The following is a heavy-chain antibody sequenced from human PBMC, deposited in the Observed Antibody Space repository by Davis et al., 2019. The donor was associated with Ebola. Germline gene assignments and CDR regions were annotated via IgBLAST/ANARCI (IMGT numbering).Heavy chain of an antibody. Sequence: GESLKISCAASGFTFSSYWMSWVRQAPGKGLEWVANIKQDGSEKYYVDSVKGRFTISRDNAKNSLYLQMNSLRAEDTAVYYCARGYCSGGSCYGYYFDYWGQGTLVTVSS. CDR1: GFTFSSYW. D-gene: IGHD2-15*01. V-gene: IGHV3-7*01. CDR3: ARGYCSGGSCYGYYFDY. CDR2: IKQDGSEK. J-gene: IGHJ4*02.